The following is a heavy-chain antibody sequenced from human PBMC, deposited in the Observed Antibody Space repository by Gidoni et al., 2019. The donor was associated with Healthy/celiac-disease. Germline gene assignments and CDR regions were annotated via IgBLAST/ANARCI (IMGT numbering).Heavy chain of an antibody. CDR2: IYSGVST. D-gene: IGHD6-19*01. V-gene: IGHV3-53*02. CDR3: ARVEMSSGWGDAFDI. Sequence: EVQLVETGGGLIQPGGSLSLFCAASGFPVRSNYMSWVRQAPGKGLGWVSVIYSGVSTYYADSVKGRFAISRDNSKKPLYLQMDRLRAEDTDVYYCARVEMSSGWGDAFDIWGQGTMVTVSS. CDR1: GFPVRSNY. J-gene: IGHJ3*02.